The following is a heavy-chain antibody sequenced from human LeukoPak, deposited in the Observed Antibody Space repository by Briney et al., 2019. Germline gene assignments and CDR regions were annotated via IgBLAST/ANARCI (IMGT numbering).Heavy chain of an antibody. J-gene: IGHJ3*02. Sequence: GESLKISCKGSGYSFTSYWIGWVRQMPGKGLEWMGFIYPGDSDTRYSPSFQGQVTISADKSISTAYLQWSSLKASDTAMYYCARHLVGATSTPDAFDIWGQGTMVTVSS. CDR2: IYPGDSDT. CDR1: GYSFTSYW. D-gene: IGHD1-26*01. CDR3: ARHLVGATSTPDAFDI. V-gene: IGHV5-51*01.